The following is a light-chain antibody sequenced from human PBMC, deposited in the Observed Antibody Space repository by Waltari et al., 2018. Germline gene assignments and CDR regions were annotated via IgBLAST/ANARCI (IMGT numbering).Light chain of an antibody. J-gene: IGKJ4*01. CDR3: QQYDAYALT. Sequence: DIQMTQSPSTLSASVGDSTTITCRASQSIRSSLAWYQQKPGKAPKFLIYEASSLESGVPSRFSGSGSGTEFTLTISSLQPDDFATYFCQQYDAYALTFGGGTKVEIK. CDR2: EAS. V-gene: IGKV1-5*03. CDR1: QSIRSS.